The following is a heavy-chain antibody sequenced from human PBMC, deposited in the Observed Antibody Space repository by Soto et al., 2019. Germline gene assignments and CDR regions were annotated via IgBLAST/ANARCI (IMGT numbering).Heavy chain of an antibody. CDR1: GGSFSGYY. D-gene: IGHD3-10*01. Sequence: LSLTCDVYGGSFSGYYWIWMRQAPLKGLEWIVEINHSGSPNYNPSLQSRVSVSVDTSKTHFSLKLSSVTAADTAVYYCATFPPEGRTATSRGDDAFDIWGQGTLVTVSS. CDR2: INHSGSP. CDR3: ATFPPEGRTATSRGDDAFDI. J-gene: IGHJ3*02. V-gene: IGHV4-34*01.